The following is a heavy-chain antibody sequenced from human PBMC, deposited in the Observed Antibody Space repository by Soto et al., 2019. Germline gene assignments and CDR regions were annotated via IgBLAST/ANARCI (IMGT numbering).Heavy chain of an antibody. D-gene: IGHD2-15*01. CDR2: ISAYNGNT. CDR3: ARGNCSGGSCYYYYGMDV. CDR1: GYTFTSYG. J-gene: IGHJ6*02. V-gene: IGHV1-18*01. Sequence: GASVKVSCKASGYTFTSYGISWVRPAPGQGLEWMGWISAYNGNTNYAQKLQGRVTMTTDTSTSTAYMELRSLRSDDTAVYYCARGNCSGGSCYYYYGMDVWGQGTTVTVSS.